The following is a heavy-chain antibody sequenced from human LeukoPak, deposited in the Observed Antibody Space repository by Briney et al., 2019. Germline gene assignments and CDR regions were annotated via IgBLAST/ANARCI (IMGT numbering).Heavy chain of an antibody. V-gene: IGHV4-4*07. CDR1: GXSFSSYY. CDR3: ARGKGYDSGGYYVYCFDY. D-gene: IGHD3-22*01. Sequence: SETLSLTCTVSGXSFSSYYWSWIRQSAGKGLEWIARIYTSGSTNNNPYLKSRVTMSVDTSKNQFPLKLSSVTAADTAVYYCARGKGYDSGGYYVYCFDYWGRGTLVTVSS. CDR2: IYTSGST. J-gene: IGHJ4*02.